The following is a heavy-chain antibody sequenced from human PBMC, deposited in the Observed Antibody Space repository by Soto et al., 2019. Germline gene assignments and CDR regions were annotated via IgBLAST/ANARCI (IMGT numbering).Heavy chain of an antibody. J-gene: IGHJ4*02. D-gene: IGHD3-10*01. CDR3: XKVSRKGSAIDFDY. CDR2: VNPNNGDT. CDR1: GYTFSNYD. Sequence: QVQLVQSGAELKKPGASVKVSCKASGYTFSNYDMNWVRQATGQGPEWIGWVNPNNGDTGYAQKFQGRVTLTTDIXXXXXXXXXXXXXSEDTAIXXXXKVSRKGSAIDFDYWGQGTLITVSS. V-gene: IGHV1-8*01.